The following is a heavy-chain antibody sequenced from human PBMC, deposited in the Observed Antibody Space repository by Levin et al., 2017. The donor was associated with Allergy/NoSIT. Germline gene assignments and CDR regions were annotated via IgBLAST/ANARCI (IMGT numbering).Heavy chain of an antibody. CDR3: AGQGNGSWYTPSLDI. CDR2: MYYSGST. CDR1: GGSISSNTYF. D-gene: IGHD6-13*01. J-gene: IGHJ3*02. V-gene: IGHV4-39*01. Sequence: SETLSLTCTVSGGSISSNTYFWNWIRQPPGKGLEWVGSMYYSGSTYYNPSLKSRVTISVDTSKNQFSLKLTSVTAADTAVYYCAGQGNGSWYTPSLDIWGPGTMVTVSS.